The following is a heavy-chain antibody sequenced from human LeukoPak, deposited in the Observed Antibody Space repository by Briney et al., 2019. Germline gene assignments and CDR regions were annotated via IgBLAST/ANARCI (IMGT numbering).Heavy chain of an antibody. V-gene: IGHV3-9*01. CDR3: AKATYSGNYYPLDY. D-gene: IGHD1-26*01. J-gene: IGHJ4*02. CDR2: ISWNSASI. Sequence: GRSLRLSCVGSGFTFDDYAMHWVRQAPGKGLEWVSGISWNSASIDYADSVKGRFTISRDDAKSSLYLQMNSLRPEDTAFYYCAKATYSGNYYPLDYWGQGTLVTVSS. CDR1: GFTFDDYA.